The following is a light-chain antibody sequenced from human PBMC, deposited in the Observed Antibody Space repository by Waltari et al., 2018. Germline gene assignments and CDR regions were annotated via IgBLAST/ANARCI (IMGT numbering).Light chain of an antibody. CDR3: HQYNNWNS. V-gene: IGKV3D-15*01. Sequence: EVILTQSPATLSVSPGESATLSCRASLSVGGNLAWYQQKPGQAPRLLIYGASTRATGIPARFSGSGSETDFTLTSSGLESEDFALYFCHQYNNWNSFGQGTKLEIK. J-gene: IGKJ2*03. CDR1: LSVGGN. CDR2: GAS.